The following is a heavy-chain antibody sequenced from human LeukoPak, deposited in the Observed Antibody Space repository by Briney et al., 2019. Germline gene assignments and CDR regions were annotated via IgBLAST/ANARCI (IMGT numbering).Heavy chain of an antibody. CDR2: ISYDGSNK. V-gene: IGHV3-30*18. Sequence: GGSLRLSCAASGFTFSSYGMHWVRQAPGKGLEGVAVISYDGSNKYYADSVKGRFTISRDNSKNTLYLQMNSLRAEDTAVYYCAKDLNILGHSPNWFDPWGQGTLVTVSS. D-gene: IGHD2-15*01. J-gene: IGHJ5*02. CDR3: AKDLNILGHSPNWFDP. CDR1: GFTFSSYG.